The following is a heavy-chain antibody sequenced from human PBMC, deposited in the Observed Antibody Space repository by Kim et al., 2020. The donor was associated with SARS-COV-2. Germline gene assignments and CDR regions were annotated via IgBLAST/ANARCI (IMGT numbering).Heavy chain of an antibody. CDR2: I. D-gene: IGHD2-2*01. CDR3: ARSSSSTSLDY. V-gene: IGHV3-21*01. J-gene: IGHJ4*02. Sequence: IYYAYPVKGRFTTSTDNAKTSLYLKMNSLRAEATAVYYCARSSSSTSLDYWGQGTLVTVSS.